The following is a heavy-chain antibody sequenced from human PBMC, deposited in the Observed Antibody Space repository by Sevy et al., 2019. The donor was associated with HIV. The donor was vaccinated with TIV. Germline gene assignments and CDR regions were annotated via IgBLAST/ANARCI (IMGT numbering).Heavy chain of an antibody. J-gene: IGHJ4*02. CDR3: ARGLFDY. CDR1: GDSVSGGNYY. CDR2: IYYSGST. Sequence: SETLSLTCTVSGDSVSGGNYYWSWIRQPPGKGLEWIGYIYYSGSTNYNPSLKSRFTISIDTYKNQFSLRLTSVTAADTAVYYCARGLFDYWGQGTLVTVSS. V-gene: IGHV4-61*01.